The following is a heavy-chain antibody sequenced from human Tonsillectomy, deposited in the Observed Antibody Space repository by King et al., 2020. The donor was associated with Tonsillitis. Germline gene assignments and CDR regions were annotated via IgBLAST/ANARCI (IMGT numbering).Heavy chain of an antibody. V-gene: IGHV3-33*08. CDR1: GFTFSSYG. Sequence: QLVQSGGGVVQPGRSLRLSCAASGFTFSSYGMHWVRQAPGKGLEWGAGIWYDGSNKNYADSVKGRFTISRDNSKNTLYLQMNSLRAEDTAVYYCAREIIAAAGIWFDPWGQGTLVTVSS. CDR3: AREIIAAAGIWFDP. D-gene: IGHD6-13*01. J-gene: IGHJ5*02. CDR2: IWYDGSNK.